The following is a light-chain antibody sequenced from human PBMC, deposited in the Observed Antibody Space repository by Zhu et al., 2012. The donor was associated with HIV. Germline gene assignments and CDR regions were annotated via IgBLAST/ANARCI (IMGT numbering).Light chain of an antibody. CDR3: QQRSSWPRT. V-gene: IGKV3-11*01. J-gene: IGKJ1*01. CDR2: DAS. Sequence: EIVMTQSPATLSVSPGERVTLSCRASQSVSRYLAWFQQKPGQAPRLLIYDASTRATGIPARFSGSGSGTDFTLTISSLEPEDFAVYYCQQRSSWPRTFGQGTKVEI. CDR1: QSVSRY.